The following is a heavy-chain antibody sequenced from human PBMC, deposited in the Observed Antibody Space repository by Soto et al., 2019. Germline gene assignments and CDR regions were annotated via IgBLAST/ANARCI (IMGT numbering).Heavy chain of an antibody. V-gene: IGHV3-48*01. CDR2: ISSSSSTI. Sequence: GGSLRLSCAASGFTFSSYSMNWVRQAPGKGLEWVSYISSSSSTIYYADSVKGRFTISRDNSKNTLYLQMNSLRAEDTAVYYCARGYGGNSGAFDIWGQGTMVTVSS. CDR3: ARGYGGNSGAFDI. D-gene: IGHD4-17*01. J-gene: IGHJ3*02. CDR1: GFTFSSYS.